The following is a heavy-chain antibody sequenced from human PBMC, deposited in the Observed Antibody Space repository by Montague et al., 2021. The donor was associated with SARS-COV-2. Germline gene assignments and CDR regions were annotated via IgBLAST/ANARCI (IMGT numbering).Heavy chain of an antibody. V-gene: IGHV4-4*02. D-gene: IGHD3-16*01. J-gene: IGHJ4*02. CDR1: GGSISSSNW. CDR2: IYHSGNT. CDR3: ARSSILGAHRFDY. Sequence: SETLSLTCAASGGSISSSNWWSWVRQLPGKGLEWIGEIYHSGNTNYNPSLQSRFTISVDKSKNQFSLRLSSVTAADTAVYYCARSSILGAHRFDYWGQGTLVTVSS.